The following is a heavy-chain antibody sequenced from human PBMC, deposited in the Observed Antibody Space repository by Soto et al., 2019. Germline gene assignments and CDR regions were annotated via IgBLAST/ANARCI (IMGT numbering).Heavy chain of an antibody. D-gene: IGHD2-2*01. J-gene: IGHJ6*04. CDR2: INHSGST. V-gene: IGHV4-34*01. CDR1: GGSFSGYY. CDR3: ARDCSSTSCYSFYYYYGMDV. Sequence: QVQLQQWGAGLLKPSETLSLTCAVYGGSFSGYYWSWIRQPPGKGLEWIGEINHSGSTNYNPSLKRRVTISVDTSKNQFSLKLSSVTAADTAVYYCARDCSSTSCYSFYYYYGMDVWGKGTTVTVSS.